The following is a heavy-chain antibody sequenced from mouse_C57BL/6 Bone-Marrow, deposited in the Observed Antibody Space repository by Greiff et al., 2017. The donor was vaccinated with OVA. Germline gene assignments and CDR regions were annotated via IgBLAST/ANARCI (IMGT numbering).Heavy chain of an antibody. CDR3: AGDYDGPLGAMDY. CDR1: GFTFSDYY. Sequence: EVKVVESGGGLVQPGGSLKLSCAASGFTFSDYYMYWVRQTPEKRLEWVAYISNGGGSTYYPDTVKGRFTISRDNAKNTLYLQMSRLKSEDTAMYYCAGDYDGPLGAMDYWGQGTSVTVSS. J-gene: IGHJ4*01. D-gene: IGHD2-4*01. V-gene: IGHV5-12*01. CDR2: ISNGGGST.